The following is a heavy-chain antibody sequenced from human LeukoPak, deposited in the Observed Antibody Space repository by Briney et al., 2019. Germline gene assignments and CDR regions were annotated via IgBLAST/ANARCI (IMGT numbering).Heavy chain of an antibody. V-gene: IGHV4-61*01. Sequence: NSSETLSLTCTVSGGYVSGATYYWNWIRQPPGKGLEWIGYIYYSGSTKHNPPLKSRGTISIDTSKNQFSLKLSSVTAADTAVYYCARARSGYDFFVDYWGKGTLVTVSS. CDR3: ARARSGYDFFVDY. D-gene: IGHD3-3*01. J-gene: IGHJ4*02. CDR1: GGYVSGATYY. CDR2: IYYSGST.